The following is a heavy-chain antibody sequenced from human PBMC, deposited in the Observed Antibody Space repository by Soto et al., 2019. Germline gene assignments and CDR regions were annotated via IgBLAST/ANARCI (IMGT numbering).Heavy chain of an antibody. V-gene: IGHV4-59*01. J-gene: IGHJ5*02. CDR2: IYYSGST. CDR1: GGSISSYY. D-gene: IGHD6-19*01. Sequence: QVQLQESGPGLVKPSETLSLTCTVSGGSISSYYWSWIRQPPGKGLEWIGYIYYSGSTNYNPSLKGRVTISVDTSKNQFSLKLSSVSAGDTAVYYCARVRALGYSSGPATWGNWFDPWGQGTLVTVSS. CDR3: ARVRALGYSSGPATWGNWFDP.